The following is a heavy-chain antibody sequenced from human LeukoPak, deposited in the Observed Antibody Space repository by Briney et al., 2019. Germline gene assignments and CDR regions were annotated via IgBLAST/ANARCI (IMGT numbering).Heavy chain of an antibody. CDR1: GGSISSGGYS. D-gene: IGHD2-2*01. CDR2: IYHSGST. Sequence: SETLSLTCAVSGGSISSGGYSWSWIRQPPGKGLEWIGYIYHSGSTYCNPSLKSRVTISVDRSKNQFSLKLSSVTAADTAVYYCARGYCSSTSCYAVDWFDPWGQGTLVTVSS. J-gene: IGHJ5*02. CDR3: ARGYCSSTSCYAVDWFDP. V-gene: IGHV4-30-2*01.